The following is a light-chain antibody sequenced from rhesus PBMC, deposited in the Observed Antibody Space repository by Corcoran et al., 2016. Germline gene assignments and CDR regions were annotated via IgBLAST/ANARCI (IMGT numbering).Light chain of an antibody. CDR2: KAS. J-gene: IGKJ2*01. CDR3: QHNYGTPYS. CDR1: ENVNNY. Sequence: DIQMTQSPSSLSASVGDRVTITCRASENVNNYLNWYQQKPGKAPKLLIYKASTLQSGVPSRFSVSGSGTYYTFTISSLQSEDVATYYCQHNYGTPYSFGQGTKVEIK. V-gene: IGKV1-74*01.